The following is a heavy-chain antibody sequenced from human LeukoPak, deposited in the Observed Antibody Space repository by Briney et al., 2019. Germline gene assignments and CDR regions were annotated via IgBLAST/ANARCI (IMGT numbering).Heavy chain of an antibody. D-gene: IGHD6-19*01. CDR2: ISYDGSNK. V-gene: IGHV3-30*03. Sequence: PGGTLRLSCAASGFTFSSYSMNWVRQAPGKGLEWVAVISYDGSNKYYADSVKGRFTISRDNSKNTLYLQMNSLRAEDTAVYYCARLLGSGWQGFYFDYWGQGTLVTVSS. J-gene: IGHJ4*02. CDR1: GFTFSSYS. CDR3: ARLLGSGWQGFYFDY.